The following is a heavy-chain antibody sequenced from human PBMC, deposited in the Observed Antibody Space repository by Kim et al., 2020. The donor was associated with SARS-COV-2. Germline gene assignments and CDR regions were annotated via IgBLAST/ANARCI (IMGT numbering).Heavy chain of an antibody. Sequence: SETLSLTCTVSGGSISNYHWSWIRQPAGKGLEWIGRIYTSGSTNYNPSLKSRVTMSVDTSKNQFSLKLSSVTAADTAVYYCARGGFGSGWGPGPNDYWGQGTLVTVSS. V-gene: IGHV4-4*07. CDR2: IYTSGST. D-gene: IGHD6-19*01. CDR3: ARGGFGSGWGPGPNDY. CDR1: GGSISNYH. J-gene: IGHJ4*02.